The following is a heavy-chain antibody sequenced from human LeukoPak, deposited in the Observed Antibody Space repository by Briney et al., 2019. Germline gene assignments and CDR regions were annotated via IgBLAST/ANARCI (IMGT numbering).Heavy chain of an antibody. CDR3: ATSPYSSSFVVYNSMDV. J-gene: IGHJ6*02. CDR2: FDPEDGET. Sequence: ASVKVACKVSGYTLTELSMHWVRQAPGKGLEWMGGFDPEDGETIYAQKFQGRVTMTEDTSTDTAYMELSSLRSEDTGVYYCATSPYSSSFVVYNSMDVWGQGTTVTVSS. CDR1: GYTLTELS. V-gene: IGHV1-24*01. D-gene: IGHD6-6*01.